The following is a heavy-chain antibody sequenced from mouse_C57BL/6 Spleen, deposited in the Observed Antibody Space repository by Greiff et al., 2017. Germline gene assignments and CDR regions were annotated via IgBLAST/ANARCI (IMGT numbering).Heavy chain of an antibody. J-gene: IGHJ3*01. CDR2: ISSGGSYT. Sequence: EVMLVESGGDLVKPGGSLKLSCAASGFTFSSYGMSWVRQTPDKRLEWVATISSGGSYTYYPDSVKGRFTISRDKAKNTLYLQMSSLKSEDTAMYYCARQAPTTWFAYWGQGTLVTVSA. CDR1: GFTFSSYG. V-gene: IGHV5-6*01. CDR3: ARQAPTTWFAY.